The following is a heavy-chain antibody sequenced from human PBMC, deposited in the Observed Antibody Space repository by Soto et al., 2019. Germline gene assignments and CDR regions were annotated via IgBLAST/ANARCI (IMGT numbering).Heavy chain of an antibody. CDR1: GGSFSGYY. D-gene: IGHD5-12*01. J-gene: IGHJ6*02. CDR3: ARSGYNYYYYYGMDV. V-gene: IGHV4-34*01. Sequence: ETLSLTCAVYGGSFSGYYWSWIRQPPGKGLEWIGEINHSGSTNYNPSLKSRVTISVDTSKNQFSLKLSSVTAADTAVYYCARSGYNYYYYYGMDVWGQGTTVTVSS. CDR2: INHSGST.